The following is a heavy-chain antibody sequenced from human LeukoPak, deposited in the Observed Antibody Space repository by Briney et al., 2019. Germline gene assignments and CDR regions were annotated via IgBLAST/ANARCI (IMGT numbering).Heavy chain of an antibody. J-gene: IGHJ4*02. D-gene: IGHD6-6*01. CDR1: GFTFSSYS. V-gene: IGHV3-21*01. CDR3: ARDPPSYSSSSLTGDGY. Sequence: GGSLRFSCAASGFTFSSYSMNWVRQAPGKGLEWVSSISSSSSYIYYADSVKGRFTISRDNAKNSLYLQMNSLRAEDTAVYYCARDPPSYSSSSLTGDGYWGQGTLVTVSS. CDR2: ISSSSSYI.